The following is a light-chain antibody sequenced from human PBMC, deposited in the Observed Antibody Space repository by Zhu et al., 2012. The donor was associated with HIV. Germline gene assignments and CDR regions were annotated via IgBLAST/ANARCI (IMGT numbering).Light chain of an antibody. CDR2: SAS. Sequence: EIVLTQSPGTLSLSPGERATLSCRAGQTVSRNYLAWYQQKPGQPPRLLIYSASRRVTGIPDRFSGSGSGTDFTLTISRLEPEDFAVYYCQHYVPSPMYTFGQGTKLEIK. J-gene: IGKJ2*01. V-gene: IGKV3-20*01. CDR1: QTVSRNY. CDR3: QHYVPSPMYT.